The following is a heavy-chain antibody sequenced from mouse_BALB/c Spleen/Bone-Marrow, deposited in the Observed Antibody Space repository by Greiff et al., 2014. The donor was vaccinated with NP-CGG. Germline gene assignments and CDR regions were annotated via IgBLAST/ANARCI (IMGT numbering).Heavy chain of an antibody. CDR1: GFNIKDTY. V-gene: IGHV14-3*02. CDR2: IDPANGNT. CDR3: AREDYGNSYAMDY. D-gene: IGHD2-1*01. Sequence: EVKLEESGAELVKPGASVKLSCTASGFNIKDTYMYWVKQRPEQGLEWIGRIDPANGNTKYDPRFQGRATITADTSSSTAYLQLSSLTSEDTAVYYCAREDYGNSYAMDYWGQGTSVTVSS. J-gene: IGHJ4*01.